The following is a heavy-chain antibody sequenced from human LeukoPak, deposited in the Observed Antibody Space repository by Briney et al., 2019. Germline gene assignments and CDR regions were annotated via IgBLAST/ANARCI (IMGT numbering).Heavy chain of an antibody. J-gene: IGHJ6*02. CDR2: MLYDGSNN. CDR3: AKSMVRGVIITGSYGMDV. V-gene: IGHV3-33*06. Sequence: GGSLRLSCTASGFTFSNYGMHWVRQAPGKGLEWVAIMLYDGSNNYYADSVKGRFTISRDNSKNTLYLQMNSLRAEDTAVYYCAKSMVRGVIITGSYGMDVWGQGTTVTVSS. CDR1: GFTFSNYG. D-gene: IGHD3-10*01.